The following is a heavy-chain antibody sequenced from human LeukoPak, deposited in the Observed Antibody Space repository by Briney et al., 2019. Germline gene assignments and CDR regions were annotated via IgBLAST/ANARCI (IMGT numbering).Heavy chain of an antibody. V-gene: IGHV3-53*01. CDR2: IHRDDKT. J-gene: IGHJ4*02. Sequence: GGSLRLSCAASGFTVSSSFIYWVRRAPGKGLEWVSFIHRDDKTYYADSVKGRFTMSRDSSKNNLYLQLNSLGADETAVYYCAREVISTPSYFDYWGQGILVTVSS. CDR1: GFTVSSSF. CDR3: AREVISTPSYFDY. D-gene: IGHD2-2*01.